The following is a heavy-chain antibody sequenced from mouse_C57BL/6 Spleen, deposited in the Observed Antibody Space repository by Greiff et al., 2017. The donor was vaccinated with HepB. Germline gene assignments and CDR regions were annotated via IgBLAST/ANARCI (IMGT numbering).Heavy chain of an antibody. CDR3: DTGDTMVTGGWYFDV. J-gene: IGHJ1*03. D-gene: IGHD2-2*01. Sequence: VKLVESGPGLVAPSQSLSITCTVSGFSLTSYAISWVRQPPGKGLEWLGVIWTGGGTNYNSALKSRLSISKDNSKSQVFLKMNSLQTDDTARYYCDTGDTMVTGGWYFDVWGTGTTVTVSS. CDR1: GFSLTSYA. V-gene: IGHV2-9-1*01. CDR2: IWTGGGT.